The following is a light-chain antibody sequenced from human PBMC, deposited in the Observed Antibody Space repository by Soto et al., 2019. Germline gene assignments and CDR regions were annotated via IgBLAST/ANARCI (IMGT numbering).Light chain of an antibody. CDR1: SSNIGGKS. CDR3: GSWDSSVSAYV. V-gene: IGLV1-51*01. J-gene: IGLJ1*01. Sequence: QSVLTQPPSVSAAPGQKVTISCPGSSSNIGGKSVSWYQQLPGTAPKLLIYDDNKRPSGIPDRFSGSKSGTSATLGITGFQTGDEADYYCGSWDSSVSAYVFGTGTKVTVL. CDR2: DDN.